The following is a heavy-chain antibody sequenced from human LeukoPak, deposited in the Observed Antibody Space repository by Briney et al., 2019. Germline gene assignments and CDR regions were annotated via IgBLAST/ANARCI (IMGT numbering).Heavy chain of an antibody. CDR3: ARGNAGFDY. CDR2: TNNDGSAT. J-gene: IGHJ4*02. V-gene: IGHV3-74*01. D-gene: IGHD2-2*01. Sequence: GGSLRLSCAASGFTFSSYWMHWVRQAPGKGLVWVSFTNNDGSATNYADSVKRRFTISRDNAKNTLYLQMNSLSAEDTAVYYCARGNAGFDYWGRGTVVTVSS. CDR1: GFTFSSYW.